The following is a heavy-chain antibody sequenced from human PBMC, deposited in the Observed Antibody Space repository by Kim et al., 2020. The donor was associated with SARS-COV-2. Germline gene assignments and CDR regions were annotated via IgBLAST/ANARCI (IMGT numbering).Heavy chain of an antibody. Sequence: SETLSLTCTVSGGSISSYYWSWIRQPPGKGLEWIGYIYYSGSTNYNPSLKSRVTISVDTSKNQFSLKLSSVTAADTAVYYCAKVPGYSSSWFPRDYYGMDVWGQGTTLAVSS. CDR3: AKVPGYSSSWFPRDYYGMDV. D-gene: IGHD6-13*01. CDR2: IYYSGST. V-gene: IGHV4-59*01. CDR1: GGSISSYY. J-gene: IGHJ6*02.